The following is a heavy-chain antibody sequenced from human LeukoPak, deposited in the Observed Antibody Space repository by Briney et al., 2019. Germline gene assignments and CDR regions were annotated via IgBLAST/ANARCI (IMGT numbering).Heavy chain of an antibody. CDR3: AREDSSGYRPGY. V-gene: IGHV4-39*02. CDR2: IYYSGST. CDR1: GGSISSYY. J-gene: IGHJ4*02. D-gene: IGHD3-22*01. Sequence: PSETLSLTCTVSGGSISSYYWSWIRQPPGKGLEWIGSIYYSGSTYYNPSLKSRVTISVDTSKNQFSLKLSSVTAADTAVYYCAREDSSGYRPGYWGQGTLVTVSS.